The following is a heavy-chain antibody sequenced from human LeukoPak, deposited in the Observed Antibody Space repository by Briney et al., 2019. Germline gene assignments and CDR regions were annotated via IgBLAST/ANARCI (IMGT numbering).Heavy chain of an antibody. D-gene: IGHD3-10*01. V-gene: IGHV4-34*01. CDR1: GGSFSGYY. J-gene: IGHJ6*02. CDR3: ARGGDSMVRGVIRYYYYGMDV. CDR2: INHSGST. Sequence: SETLSLTCAVYGGSFSGYYWSWIRHPPGKGLVWSGEINHSGSTNYNPSLKSRVTISVETSKNQFSLKLSSVTAADTAVYYCARGGDSMVRGVIRYYYYGMDVWGQGTTVTVSS.